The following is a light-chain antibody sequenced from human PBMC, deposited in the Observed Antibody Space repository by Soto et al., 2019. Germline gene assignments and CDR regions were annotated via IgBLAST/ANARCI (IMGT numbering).Light chain of an antibody. V-gene: IGLV1-47*01. CDR3: AGWDDSLRGMI. CDR1: SSNIGTNY. J-gene: IGLJ2*01. Sequence: QSLLTQPPSASETPGQRVTISCAGSSSNIGTNYVYWYQQLPGTAPKLLIYKNNLRPSGVPDRFSGSKSGSSASLAISGLRSEDEAQYYCAGWDDSLRGMIFGGGTKLTVL. CDR2: KNN.